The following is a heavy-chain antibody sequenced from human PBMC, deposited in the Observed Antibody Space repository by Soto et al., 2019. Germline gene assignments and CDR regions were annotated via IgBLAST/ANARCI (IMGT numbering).Heavy chain of an antibody. D-gene: IGHD3-10*01. CDR3: ARDKAYYYGSGPNDYYYYYGMDV. J-gene: IGHJ6*02. V-gene: IGHV3-74*01. CDR1: GFTFSSYW. Sequence: GGSLRLSCAASGFTFSSYWMHWVRQAPGKGLVWVSRINSDGSSTSYADSVKGRFTISRDNAKNTLYLQMNSLRAEDTAVYYCARDKAYYYGSGPNDYYYYYGMDVWGQGTTVTVSS. CDR2: INSDGSST.